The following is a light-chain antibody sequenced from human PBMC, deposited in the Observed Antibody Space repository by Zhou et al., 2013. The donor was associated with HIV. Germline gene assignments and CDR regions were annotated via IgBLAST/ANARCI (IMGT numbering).Light chain of an antibody. CDR3: QQYNNWPPTWT. CDR1: QSVSSN. V-gene: IGKV3-15*01. CDR2: GAS. J-gene: IGKJ1*01. Sequence: EIVMTQSPATLSXSPGERATLSCRASQSVSSNLAWYQQKPGQAPRLLIYGASTRATGIPARFSGSGSGTEFTLTISSLQSEDFAVYYCQQYNNWPPTWTFGQGTKVEIK.